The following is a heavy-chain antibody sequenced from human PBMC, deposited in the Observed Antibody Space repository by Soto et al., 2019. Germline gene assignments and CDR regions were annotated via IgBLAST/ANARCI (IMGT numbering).Heavy chain of an antibody. Sequence: PGGSLRLSCAASGFTFSSYGMHWVRQAPGKGLEWVAVIWYDGSNKYYADSVKGRFTISRDNSKNTLYLQMNSLRAEDTAVYYCARSSLPEYYYDSSDRAISDYWGQGTLVTVSS. V-gene: IGHV3-33*01. J-gene: IGHJ4*02. CDR3: ARSSLPEYYYDSSDRAISDY. CDR2: IWYDGSNK. D-gene: IGHD3-22*01. CDR1: GFTFSSYG.